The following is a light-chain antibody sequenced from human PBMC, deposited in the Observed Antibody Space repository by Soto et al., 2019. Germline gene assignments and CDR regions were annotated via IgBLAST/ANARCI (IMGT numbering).Light chain of an antibody. CDR1: SGHSSYI. V-gene: IGLV4-60*03. CDR3: ETWDR. J-gene: IGLJ2*01. Sequence: QPVLTQSSSASASLGSSVKLTCTLSSGHSSYIIAWHQQQPGKAPRYLMKLEGSGSYNKGSGVPDRFSGSSSGADRYLTISNLQSEDEADYYCETWDRFGGGTQLTVL. CDR2: LEGSGSY.